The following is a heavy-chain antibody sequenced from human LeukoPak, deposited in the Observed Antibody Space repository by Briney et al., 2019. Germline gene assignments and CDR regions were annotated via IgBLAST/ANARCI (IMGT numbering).Heavy chain of an antibody. V-gene: IGHV1-8*01. D-gene: IGHD3-3*01. CDR2: MNPNSGNT. Sequence: ASVKVSCKASGYTFTSYDINWVRQATGQGLEWMGWMNPNSGNTGYAQKFQGRVTMTRNTSISTAYMELSSLRSEDTAVYYCASLPVLRPREDFDYWGQGTLVTVSS. CDR1: GYTFTSYD. J-gene: IGHJ4*02. CDR3: ASLPVLRPREDFDY.